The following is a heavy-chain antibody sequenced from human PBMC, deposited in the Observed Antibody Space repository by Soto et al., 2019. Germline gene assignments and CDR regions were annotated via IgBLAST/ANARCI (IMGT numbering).Heavy chain of an antibody. CDR1: GLTLSDAW. CDR3: ARRGYSYGIDY. V-gene: IGHV5-51*01. Sequence: GGSLRLSCAAFGLTLSDAWMNWVRQAPGKGLEWMGIIYPGDSDTRYSPSFQGQVTISADKSISTAYLQWSSLKASDTAMYYCARRGYSYGIDYWGQGTLVTVSS. CDR2: IYPGDSDT. D-gene: IGHD5-18*01. J-gene: IGHJ4*02.